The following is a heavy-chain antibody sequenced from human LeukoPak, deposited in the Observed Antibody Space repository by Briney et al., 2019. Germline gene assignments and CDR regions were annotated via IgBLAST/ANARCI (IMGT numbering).Heavy chain of an antibody. CDR1: GYTFTSYY. CDR3: ARERRGFDI. CDR2: INPSGGST. J-gene: IGHJ3*02. V-gene: IGHV1-46*01. Sequence: ASVKLSCKASGYTFTSYYMHWVRQAPAPGLEWMGIINPSGGSTSYAQKFQGRVTMTRDTSTSTVYMELSSLRSEDTAVYYCARERRGFDIWGQGTMVTVSS.